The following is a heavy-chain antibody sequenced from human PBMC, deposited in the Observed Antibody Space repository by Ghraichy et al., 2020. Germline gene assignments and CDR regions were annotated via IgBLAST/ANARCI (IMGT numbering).Heavy chain of an antibody. Sequence: SETLSLTCTVSGGSISRTSYYWGWIRQPPGKGLEWIGSVYYSGTTYYNPSLKSRVTMSVDTSKNQFSLKLSSVTAADTAVYYCARDKYSYGYLSNLGYFDLWGRGTLVTVSS. J-gene: IGHJ2*01. CDR2: VYYSGTT. CDR3: ARDKYSYGYLSNLGYFDL. V-gene: IGHV4-39*07. CDR1: GGSISRTSYY. D-gene: IGHD5-18*01.